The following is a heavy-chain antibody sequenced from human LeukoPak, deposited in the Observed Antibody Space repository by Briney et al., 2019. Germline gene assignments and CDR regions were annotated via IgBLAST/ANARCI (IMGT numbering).Heavy chain of an antibody. CDR1: GGSISSSSYY. D-gene: IGHD3-10*01. V-gene: IGHV4-39*07. CDR3: ARFYGSGSQGVIFDY. J-gene: IGHJ4*02. Sequence: SETLSLTCTVSGGSISSSSYYWGWIRQPPGKRLEWIGSIYYSGSTYYNPSLKSRVTISVDTSKNQFSLKLSSVTAADTAVYYCARFYGSGSQGVIFDYWGQGTLVTVSS. CDR2: IYYSGST.